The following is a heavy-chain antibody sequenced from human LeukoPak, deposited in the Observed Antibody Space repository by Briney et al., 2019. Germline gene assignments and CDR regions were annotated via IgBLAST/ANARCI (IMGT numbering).Heavy chain of an antibody. CDR3: AKPLGYSSGWYLDY. CDR2: ISGSGGST. CDR1: GFTFSSYA. J-gene: IGHJ4*02. Sequence: GGSLRLSCAASGFTFSSYAMSWVRQAPGKGLEWVSAISGSGGSTYYADSVKGRFTISRDNSKNTLYLQVNSLRAEDTAVYYCAKPLGYSSGWYLDYWGQGNLVTVSS. D-gene: IGHD6-19*01. V-gene: IGHV3-23*01.